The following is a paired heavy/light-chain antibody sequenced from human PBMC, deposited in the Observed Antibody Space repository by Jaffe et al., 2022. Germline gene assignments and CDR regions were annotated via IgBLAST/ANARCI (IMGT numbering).Light chain of an antibody. CDR2: DAS. Sequence: EIVLTQSPATLSLSPGERATLSCRASQSVSSYLAWYQQKPGQAPRLLIYDASNRATGIPARFSGSGSGTDFTLTISSLEPEDFAVYYCQQRSNWPLLTFGGGTKVEIK. CDR3: QQRSNWPLLT. V-gene: IGKV3-11*01. CDR1: QSVSSY. J-gene: IGKJ4*01.
Heavy chain of an antibody. CDR2: IYHSGST. V-gene: IGHV4-4*02. CDR1: GGSISSSNW. Sequence: QVQLQESGPGLVKPSGTLSLTCAVSGGSISSSNWWSWVRQPPGKGLEWIGEIYHSGSTNYNPSLKSRVTISVDKSKNQFSLKLSSVTAADTAVYYCARDTPDDDYGDYGGGNWFDPWGQGTLVTVSS. CDR3: ARDTPDDDYGDYGGGNWFDP. D-gene: IGHD4-17*01. J-gene: IGHJ5*02.